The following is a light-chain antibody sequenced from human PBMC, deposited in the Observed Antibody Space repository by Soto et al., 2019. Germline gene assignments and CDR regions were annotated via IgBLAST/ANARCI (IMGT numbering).Light chain of an antibody. V-gene: IGKV3-11*01. Sequence: EIVLTQSPATLSLSPGERATLSCRASQYVSHSFAWYQQKPGQAPRLLIYGASNRATGIPARCSGSGSGTDSTLTISILEPEDFAVYYCLHHNNWPPGFTFGPGTTVDVK. CDR2: GAS. CDR3: LHHNNWPPGFT. J-gene: IGKJ3*01. CDR1: QYVSHS.